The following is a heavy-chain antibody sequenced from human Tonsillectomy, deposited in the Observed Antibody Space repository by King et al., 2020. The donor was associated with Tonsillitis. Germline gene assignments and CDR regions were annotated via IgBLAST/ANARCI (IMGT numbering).Heavy chain of an antibody. J-gene: IGHJ4*02. CDR2: INPNSGGT. D-gene: IGHD6-19*01. V-gene: IGHV1-2*02. CDR3: ARDSSSGWENFDY. Sequence: QLVQSGAEVKKPGASVKVSCKASGYTFTGYYMHWVRQAPGQGLEWMGWINPNSGGTNYAQKFQGRVTMTRDTSISTPYMELSRLRSDDTAVYYCARDSSSGWENFDYWGQGTLVTVSS. CDR1: GYTFTGYY.